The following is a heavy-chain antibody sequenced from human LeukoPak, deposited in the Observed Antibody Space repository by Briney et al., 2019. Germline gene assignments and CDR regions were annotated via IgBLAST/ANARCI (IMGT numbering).Heavy chain of an antibody. CDR1: GGSFSGYY. J-gene: IGHJ3*02. D-gene: IGHD3-22*01. V-gene: IGHV4-34*01. CDR3: ARPTERHYYDSSGYFDAFDI. Sequence: SETLSLTCAVYGGSFSGYYWSWIRQPPGKGLEWIGKINHSGSANYNPSLKSRVTISVDTSKNQFSLKLSSVTAADTAVYYCARPTERHYYDSSGYFDAFDIWGQGIMVTVSS. CDR2: INHSGSA.